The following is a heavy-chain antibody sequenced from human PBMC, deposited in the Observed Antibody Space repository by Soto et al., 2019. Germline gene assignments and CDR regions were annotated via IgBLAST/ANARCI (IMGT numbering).Heavy chain of an antibody. Sequence: GGSLRLSCAASGFTFSGSAMHWVRQASGKGLEWVGRIRSKANSYATAYAESVKGRFTISRDDSKNTAYLKMDSLKTEDTAVYYCTRGPSGTYYNDYWGQGTLVTVSS. J-gene: IGHJ4*02. D-gene: IGHD1-26*01. CDR1: GFTFSGSA. V-gene: IGHV3-73*01. CDR2: IRSKANSYAT. CDR3: TRGPSGTYYNDY.